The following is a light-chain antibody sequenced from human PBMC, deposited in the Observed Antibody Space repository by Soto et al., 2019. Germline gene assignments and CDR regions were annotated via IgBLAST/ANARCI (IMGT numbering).Light chain of an antibody. CDR2: VAS. CDR3: QQYNRWPLT. V-gene: IGKV3-15*01. J-gene: IGKJ4*01. Sequence: EIVMTQSPATLSVSPGERATLSCRARQSVNSNLAWYQQKPGQAPRLLIYVASTRATGIPARFSGSGSGTEFTLTISSLQSEDFAVYYCQQYNRWPLTFGGETKVEIK. CDR1: QSVNSN.